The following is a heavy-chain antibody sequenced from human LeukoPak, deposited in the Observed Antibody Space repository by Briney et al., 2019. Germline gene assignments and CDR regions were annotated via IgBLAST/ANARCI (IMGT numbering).Heavy chain of an antibody. CDR1: GGSFSGYY. J-gene: IGHJ2*01. D-gene: IGHD4-17*01. Sequence: PSETLSLTCAVNGGSFSGYYWSWIRQPPGKGREWIGEINHSGSTNYTPSLKRRVTISVHTSKKQFSLKLSSVTAADTAVYYCARLRLPLSVTTPRINWYFDLWGRGTLVTVSS. CDR2: INHSGST. CDR3: ARLRLPLSVTTPRINWYFDL. V-gene: IGHV4-34*01.